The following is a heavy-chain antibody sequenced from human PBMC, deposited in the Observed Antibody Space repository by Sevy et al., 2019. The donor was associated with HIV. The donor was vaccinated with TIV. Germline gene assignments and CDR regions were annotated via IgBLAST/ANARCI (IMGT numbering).Heavy chain of an antibody. D-gene: IGHD3-3*01. Sequence: GGSLRLSCAASGFTVSSNYMSWVRQAPGKGLEWVSVIYSGGGTYYADSVKGRFTISRDNSKNTLYLQISSLRAEDTAVYYCATSSDFWSGHYTHWGQGTLVTVSS. V-gene: IGHV3-53*01. CDR2: IYSGGGT. CDR3: ATSSDFWSGHYTH. J-gene: IGHJ4*02. CDR1: GFTVSSNY.